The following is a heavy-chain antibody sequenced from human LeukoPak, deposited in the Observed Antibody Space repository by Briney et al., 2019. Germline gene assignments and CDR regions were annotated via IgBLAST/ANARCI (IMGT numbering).Heavy chain of an antibody. Sequence: GGSLRLSCAASGFTFSSNSMNWVRQAPGKGLEWVSYISSTGGTIYYADSMKGRFTISRDNAKNSLYLQMNSLRVEDTAVYYCARGGYMSNWFEHWGQGTPVTVSS. CDR2: ISSTGGTI. D-gene: IGHD5-12*01. CDR1: GFTFSSNS. J-gene: IGHJ5*02. CDR3: ARGGYMSNWFEH. V-gene: IGHV3-48*04.